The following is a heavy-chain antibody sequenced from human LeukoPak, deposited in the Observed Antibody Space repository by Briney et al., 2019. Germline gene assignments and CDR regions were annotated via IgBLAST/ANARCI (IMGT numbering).Heavy chain of an antibody. J-gene: IGHJ4*02. CDR2: ISSSSTI. CDR3: ARPLGYCSSTSCYDNAGY. D-gene: IGHD2-2*01. Sequence: GGSLRLSCAASGFTFSSYSMNWVRQAPGKGLEWVSYISSSSTIYYADSVKGRFTISRDNAKNSLYLQMNSLRAEDTAVYYCARPLGYCSSTSCYDNAGYWGQGTLVTVSS. V-gene: IGHV3-48*04. CDR1: GFTFSSYS.